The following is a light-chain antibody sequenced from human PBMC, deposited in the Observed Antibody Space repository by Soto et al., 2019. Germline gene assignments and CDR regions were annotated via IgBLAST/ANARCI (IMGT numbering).Light chain of an antibody. Sequence: EVVLIQSPVTLSLSPGERATLSCRASQSVSSNLAWYQHKHGQAPRLLIYAASNRATGIPARFSGSGSGTDFTLTISRLEPEDYAVYHCQQYGSSPITFGQGTRLEIK. V-gene: IGKV3-20*01. CDR3: QQYGSSPIT. CDR2: AAS. CDR1: QSVSSN. J-gene: IGKJ5*01.